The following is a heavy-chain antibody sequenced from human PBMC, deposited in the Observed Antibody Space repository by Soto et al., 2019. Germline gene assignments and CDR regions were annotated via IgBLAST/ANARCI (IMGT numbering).Heavy chain of an antibody. Sequence: EVQLVESGGGLVQPGRSLRLSCAASGFTFDDYAMHWVRQAPGKGLEWVSGISWNSGSIGYADSVKGRFTISRDNAKNSLYLQMNSLRAEDTALYYCAKDRVAETSYYFDYWGQGTLVTVSS. V-gene: IGHV3-9*01. CDR1: GFTFDDYA. J-gene: IGHJ4*02. D-gene: IGHD5-12*01. CDR3: AKDRVAETSYYFDY. CDR2: ISWNSGSI.